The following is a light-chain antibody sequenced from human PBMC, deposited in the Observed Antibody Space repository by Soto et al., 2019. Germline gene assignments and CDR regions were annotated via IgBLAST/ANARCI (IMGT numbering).Light chain of an antibody. CDR2: GAS. Sequence: EIALTQSPGTLSLSPGDSATLSCRASQSVSSTFLAWYQQKPGQAPRLLIYGASSRAAGVPTRFSGSGSGTDFPLTISRLKPEDFAVYYCQQYGSSQFTFGPGTKVDMK. V-gene: IGKV3-20*01. CDR3: QQYGSSQFT. J-gene: IGKJ3*01. CDR1: QSVSSTF.